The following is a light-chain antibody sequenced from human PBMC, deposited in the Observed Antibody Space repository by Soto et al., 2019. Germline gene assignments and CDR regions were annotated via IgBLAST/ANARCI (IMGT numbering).Light chain of an antibody. CDR2: VNS. Sequence: QSALTQPASVSGSPGQSITISCTATSSDVGDYKYVSWYQQHPDKAPELIIYVNSNRPAGVSNRFSGSKSGNTASLTISGLQAEDEADYYCSSYTCSDTPYVFGSGTKRTVL. J-gene: IGLJ1*01. V-gene: IGLV2-14*01. CDR3: SSYTCSDTPYV. CDR1: SSDVGDYKY.